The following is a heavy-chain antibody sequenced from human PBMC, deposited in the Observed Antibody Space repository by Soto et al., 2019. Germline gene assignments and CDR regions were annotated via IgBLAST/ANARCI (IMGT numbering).Heavy chain of an antibody. CDR2: IYHSGSA. CDR3: PRDSGPFDF. D-gene: IGHD1-26*01. CDR1: GGSLSSGGYC. J-gene: IGHJ4*02. Sequence: SETLSLTCAVSGGSLSSGGYCWSWIRQPPGKGLEWIGYIYHSGSAFYNPSLKSRVTISVDRSKNQFSLRLSSVTAADTAVYYCPRDSGPFDFWGQGTQVTVSS. V-gene: IGHV4-30-2*01.